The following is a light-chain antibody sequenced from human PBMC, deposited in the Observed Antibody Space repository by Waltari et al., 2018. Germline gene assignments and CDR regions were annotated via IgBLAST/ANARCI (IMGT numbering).Light chain of an antibody. CDR3: QVWDNSSDHVV. V-gene: IGLV3-21*03. CDR2: DDS. J-gene: IGLJ2*01. Sequence: SYVLTQPPSVSVATGKTARITCGGNNIGSKSVHWYQQKPGQAPVLVVYDDSARPSGIPERFSGSNSGNTATLTISRVEAGDEADYYCQVWDNSSDHVVFGGGTNLTVL. CDR1: NIGSKS.